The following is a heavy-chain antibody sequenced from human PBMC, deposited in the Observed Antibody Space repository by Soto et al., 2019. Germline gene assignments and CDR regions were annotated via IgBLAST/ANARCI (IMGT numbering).Heavy chain of an antibody. CDR3: AKDRNCNLIMTTVTTIDY. CDR2: ISGSGGST. CDR1: GFTFSSYA. V-gene: IGHV3-23*01. D-gene: IGHD4-17*01. J-gene: IGHJ4*02. Sequence: GGSLRLSCAASGFTFSSYAMSWVRQAPGKGLEWVSAISGSGGSTYYADSVKGRFTISRDNSKNTLYLQMNSLRAEDTAVYYCAKDRNCNLIMTTVTTIDYWGQGTLVTVSS.